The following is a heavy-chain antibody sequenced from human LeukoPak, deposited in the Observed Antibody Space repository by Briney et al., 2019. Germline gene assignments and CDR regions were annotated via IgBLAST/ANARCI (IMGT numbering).Heavy chain of an antibody. D-gene: IGHD3-22*01. J-gene: IGHJ5*02. CDR3: ARGSVYYYDSSGYYGS. V-gene: IGHV4-59*01. CDR2: IYYSGST. Sequence: SETPSLTCTVSGGSISSYYWSWIRQPPGKGLEWIGYIYYSGSTNYNPSLKSRVTISVDTSKNQFSLKLSSVTAADTAVYYCARGSVYYYDSSGYYGSWGQGTLVTVSS. CDR1: GGSISSYY.